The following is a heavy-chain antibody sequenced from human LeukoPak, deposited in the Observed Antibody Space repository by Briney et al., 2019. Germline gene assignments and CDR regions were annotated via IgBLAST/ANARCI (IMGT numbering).Heavy chain of an antibody. CDR3: ARSNRGSTHFDY. J-gene: IGHJ4*02. CDR2: INPNSGGT. Sequence: ASVKVSCKASGYTFTGYYMHWVRQAPGQGLEWMGRINPNSGGTNYAQKFQGRVTMTRDTSISTAYMELSRLRSDDTAVYYCARSNRGSTHFDYWGRGTLVTVSS. V-gene: IGHV1-2*06. CDR1: GYTFTGYY. D-gene: IGHD3-10*01.